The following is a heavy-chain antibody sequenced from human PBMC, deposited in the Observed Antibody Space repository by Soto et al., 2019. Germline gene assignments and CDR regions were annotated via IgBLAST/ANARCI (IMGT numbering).Heavy chain of an antibody. CDR3: TTDPRHSCSRVS. CDR1: GFTFTYAW. Sequence: EVQLVESGGGLVKPGGSLRLSCAASGFTFTYAWMNWVRQAPGKGLEWVGRIKSQTDGGTTDYAAPVKGRFTISRDDSKNTLYEQKDSLKTEDTAVYYCTTDPRHSCSRVSWGQGTLVTVSS. V-gene: IGHV3-15*07. CDR2: IKSQTDGGTT. J-gene: IGHJ5*02.